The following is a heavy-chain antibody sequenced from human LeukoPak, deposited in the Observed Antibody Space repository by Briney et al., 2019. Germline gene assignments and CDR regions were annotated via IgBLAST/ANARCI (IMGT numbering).Heavy chain of an antibody. J-gene: IGHJ4*02. CDR3: ARDSPFLDY. CDR1: GFTFSSYG. Sequence: PGRSLRLSCAASGFTFSSYGMPWVRQAPGKGLEWVAVIWYDGSNKYFADSVKGRFTISRDNSKNTLYLQMNSLRAEDTAVYYCARDSPFLDYWGQGTLVTVSS. CDR2: IWYDGSNK. V-gene: IGHV3-33*01.